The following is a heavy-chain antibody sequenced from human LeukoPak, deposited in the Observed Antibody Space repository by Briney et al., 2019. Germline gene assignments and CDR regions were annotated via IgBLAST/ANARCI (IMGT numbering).Heavy chain of an antibody. D-gene: IGHD4-17*01. Sequence: ASVKVSCKASGYTFTGYYMHWVRQAPGQGLEWMGWMNPNSGNTGYAQKFQGRVTITRNTSISTAYMELSSLRSEDTAVYYCARAPTVTRRSCWFDPWGQGTLVTVSS. CDR1: GYTFTGYY. CDR3: ARAPTVTRRSCWFDP. V-gene: IGHV1-8*03. CDR2: MNPNSGNT. J-gene: IGHJ5*02.